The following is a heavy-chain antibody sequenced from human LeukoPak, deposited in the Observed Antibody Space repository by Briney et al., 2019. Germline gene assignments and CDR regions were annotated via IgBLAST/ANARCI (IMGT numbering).Heavy chain of an antibody. V-gene: IGHV3-7*01. D-gene: IGHD3-3*01. CDR2: ILQDAGAK. J-gene: IGHJ3*02. Sequence: GGSLRLSCAASGFTFSLYSMSWVRQAPGKGLEWVAFILQDAGAKDYVDSVKGRFTISRDNAKNSLYLQMNSLRAEDTAVYYCARGDPDISFGVVGDAFDIWGQGTMVTVSS. CDR1: GFTFSLYS. CDR3: ARGDPDISFGVVGDAFDI.